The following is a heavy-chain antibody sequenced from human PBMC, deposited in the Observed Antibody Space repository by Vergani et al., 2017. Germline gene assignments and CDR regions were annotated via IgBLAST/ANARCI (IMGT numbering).Heavy chain of an antibody. D-gene: IGHD2-21*02. V-gene: IGHV4-38-2*01. J-gene: IGHJ1*01. CDR2: IYHRVYA. CDR1: GYSITSGYY. CDR3: ARQFCGGDCNSFRADFFQH. Sequence: QVQLQESGPGLVKPSETLSLTCAVSGYSITSGYYWGWIRQPPGKGLEWIGSIYHRVYAYYNPSLKSRVTISVDTSKNHFSLQLNSVTAADTAFYYCARQFCGGDCNSFRADFFQHWGQGALLTVSS.